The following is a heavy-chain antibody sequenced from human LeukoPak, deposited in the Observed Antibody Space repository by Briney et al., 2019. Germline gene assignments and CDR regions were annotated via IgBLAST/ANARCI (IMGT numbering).Heavy chain of an antibody. CDR3: ARRIGGYVDY. Sequence: PSETLSLTCTVSGGSISSYYWSWIRQPPGKGLEWIGYIYYSGSTNYNPSLKSRVTISVDTSKNQFSLKLSSVTAADTAVYYCARRIGGYVDYWGQGTLVTVFS. J-gene: IGHJ4*02. CDR1: GGSISSYY. CDR2: IYYSGST. V-gene: IGHV4-59*01. D-gene: IGHD3-22*01.